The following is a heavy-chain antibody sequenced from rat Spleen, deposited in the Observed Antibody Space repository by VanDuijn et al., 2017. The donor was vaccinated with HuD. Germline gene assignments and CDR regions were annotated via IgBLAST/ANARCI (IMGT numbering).Heavy chain of an antibody. CDR1: GFTFSDYY. CDR3: ARNGATEGIGVMDA. J-gene: IGHJ4*01. V-gene: IGHV5-22*01. Sequence: EVQLVESGGGLVQPGRSLKLSCAASGFTFSDYYMAWVRQAPKKGLEWVASISYEGSSTYYGDSVKGRFTISRDNAKSTLYLQMNSLRSEDTATYYGARNGATEGIGVMDAWGQGASVTVSS. CDR2: ISYEGSST. D-gene: IGHD1-11*01.